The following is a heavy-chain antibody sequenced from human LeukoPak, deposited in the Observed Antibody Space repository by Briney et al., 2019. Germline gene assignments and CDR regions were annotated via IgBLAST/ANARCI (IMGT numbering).Heavy chain of an antibody. CDR3: ARGEAVAGTCFDS. CDR1: GFTFNNYA. J-gene: IGHJ4*02. V-gene: IGHV3-23*01. Sequence: GGSLRLSCAASGFTFNNYAMSWVRQAPGKGLEWVSTISGSGGSTYYADSVKGRFTISRDNSKNTLYLQMNSLRAEDTAVYSCARGEAVAGTCFDSWGQGTLVTVSS. CDR2: ISGSGGST. D-gene: IGHD6-19*01.